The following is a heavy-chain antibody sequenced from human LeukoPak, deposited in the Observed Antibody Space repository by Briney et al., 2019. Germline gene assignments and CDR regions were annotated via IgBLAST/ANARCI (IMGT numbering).Heavy chain of an antibody. V-gene: IGHV1-46*01. Sequence: ASVKVSCKPSGYTFTGYYIHGVRQAPGQGLEWMGMIYPRDGSTSYAQKFQGRVTVTRDTSTSTVHMELSGLRSEDTAVYYCARDQEGFDHWGQGTLVTVSS. CDR1: GYTFTGYY. CDR3: ARDQEGFDH. J-gene: IGHJ4*02. CDR2: IYPRDGST.